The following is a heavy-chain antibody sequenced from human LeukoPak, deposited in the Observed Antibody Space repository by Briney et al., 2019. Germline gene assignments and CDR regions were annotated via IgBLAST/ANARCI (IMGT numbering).Heavy chain of an antibody. CDR1: GFTFSSYA. D-gene: IGHD3-10*01. J-gene: IGHJ4*02. Sequence: GSLRLSCAASGFTFSSYAMSWVRQAPGKGLEWVSAISGSGGSTYYADSVKGRFTISRDNSKNTLYLQMNSLRAEDTAVYYCAKDSTLPWYYYGSGTDDYWGQGTLVTVSS. CDR3: AKDSTLPWYYYGSGTDDY. CDR2: ISGSGGST. V-gene: IGHV3-23*01.